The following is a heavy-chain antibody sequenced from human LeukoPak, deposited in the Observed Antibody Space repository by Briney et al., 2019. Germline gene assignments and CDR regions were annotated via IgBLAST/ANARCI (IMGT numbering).Heavy chain of an antibody. J-gene: IGHJ4*02. CDR1: GFTFSSYA. V-gene: IGHV3-23*01. CDR2: ISGSGGST. D-gene: IGHD2-15*01. Sequence: GALRLSCAASGFTFSSYAMSWVRQAPGKGLEWVSVISGSGGSTNHADSVKGRFSISRDNSKNTVYLQMKSLRADDTAVYYCAKAPGYCSGGSCYDYWGQGTLVTVSS. CDR3: AKAPGYCSGGSCYDY.